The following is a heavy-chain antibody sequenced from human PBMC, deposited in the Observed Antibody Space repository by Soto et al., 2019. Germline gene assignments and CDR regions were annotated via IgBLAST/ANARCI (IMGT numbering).Heavy chain of an antibody. V-gene: IGHV4-34*09. CDR3: ARVPDY. J-gene: IGHJ4*02. Sequence: SETLSLTCAVYGGSFSGYYWSWIRQPPGKGLEWIGYIYYSGSTYYNPSLKSRVTISVDTSKNQFSLKLSSVTAADTAVYYCARVPDYGGRETLVPV. CDR1: GGSFSGYY. CDR2: IYYSGST.